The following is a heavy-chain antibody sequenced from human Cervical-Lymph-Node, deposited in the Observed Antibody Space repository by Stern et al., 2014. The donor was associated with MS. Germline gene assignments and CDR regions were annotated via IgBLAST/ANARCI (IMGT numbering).Heavy chain of an antibody. D-gene: IGHD3-10*01. J-gene: IGHJ4*02. CDR2: LDPNDGEK. CDR3: ATDRGVK. CDR1: GQPLSELT. V-gene: IGHV1-24*01. Sequence: VQLVQSGAELKKPGASGTVSCNVAGQPLSELTMHWLRQLHPRSLDWMVTLDPNDGEKIYAQQFQGILSMTEDTSTGTAYMTLTALRSEDTAVYYCATDRGVKWGPGTLVTVSS.